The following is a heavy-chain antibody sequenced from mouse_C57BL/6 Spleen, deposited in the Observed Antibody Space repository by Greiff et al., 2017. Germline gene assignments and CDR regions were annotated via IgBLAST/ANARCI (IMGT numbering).Heavy chain of an antibody. Sequence: QVQLKPPGAALVKPGASVKLSCKASGYTFTSYWLPWVKQRPGQGLEWIGMIHPNSGNTNYNEKFKSKATLTVDKSSSTAYMQLSSLTSEDSAVYYCARSGTGTDYFDYWGQGTTLTVSS. D-gene: IGHD4-1*01. CDR3: ARSGTGTDYFDY. CDR2: IHPNSGNT. J-gene: IGHJ2*01. V-gene: IGHV1-64*01. CDR1: GYTFTSYW.